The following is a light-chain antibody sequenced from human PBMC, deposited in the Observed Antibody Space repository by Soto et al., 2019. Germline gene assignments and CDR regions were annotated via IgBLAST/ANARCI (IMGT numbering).Light chain of an antibody. V-gene: IGKV3-20*01. CDR1: QSINSKS. CDR2: NTS. Sequence: EIVLTQSPGILSLSPGERASLSCRVSQSINSKSLVWYQRKFGQAPRLLIYNTSSRATGIPDRFSGSGSGTDFTLSISRMEPEDFAVYYCQHYGGSFIFGPGTKADI. CDR3: QHYGGSFI. J-gene: IGKJ3*01.